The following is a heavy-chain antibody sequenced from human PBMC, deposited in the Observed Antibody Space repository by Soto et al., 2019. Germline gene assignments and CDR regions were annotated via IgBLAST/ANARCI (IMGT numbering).Heavy chain of an antibody. J-gene: IGHJ4*02. Sequence: QVQLVQSGAEVKKPGSSVKVSCKASGGTFSSYTISWVRQAPGQGLEWMGRIIPILGIANYAQKFQGTVTITADKSTSTASMELSSLRSEDTAVYFCAREEYYYGSGAFFDYWGQGTLVTVSS. V-gene: IGHV1-69*08. D-gene: IGHD3-10*01. CDR2: IIPILGIA. CDR3: AREEYYYGSGAFFDY. CDR1: GGTFSSYT.